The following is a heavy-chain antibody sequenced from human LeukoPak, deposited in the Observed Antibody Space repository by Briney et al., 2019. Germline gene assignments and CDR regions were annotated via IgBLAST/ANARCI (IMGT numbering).Heavy chain of an antibody. Sequence: ETLSLTCTVSGGSIYSSNSYWAWIRQSPGQGLEWIGSIFYGGSTFYNPSLKRRATISVDTSKNQFSLNLTSVTAADTAVYYCARDAKRFYAANWFDPWGQGTPVTVSS. V-gene: IGHV4-39*07. D-gene: IGHD2/OR15-2a*01. J-gene: IGHJ5*02. CDR3: ARDAKRFYAANWFDP. CDR2: IFYGGST. CDR1: GGSIYSSNSY.